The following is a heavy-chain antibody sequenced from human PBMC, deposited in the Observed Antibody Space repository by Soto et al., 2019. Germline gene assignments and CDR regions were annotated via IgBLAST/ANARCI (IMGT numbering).Heavy chain of an antibody. J-gene: IGHJ6*03. CDR1: GGSFSGYY. CDR2: INHSGSP. V-gene: IGHV4-34*01. Sequence: QVQLQQWGAGLLKPSETLSLTCAVYGGSFSGYYWSWIRQPPGKGLEWIGEINHSGSPNYNPSLKSRVTISVDTSKNQFSLKLSSVTAADTAVYYCARGGITGTTDYYYYMDVWGKGTTVTVSS. D-gene: IGHD1-7*01. CDR3: ARGGITGTTDYYYYMDV.